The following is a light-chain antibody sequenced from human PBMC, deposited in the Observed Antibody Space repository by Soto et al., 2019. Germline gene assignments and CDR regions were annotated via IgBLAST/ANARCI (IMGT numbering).Light chain of an antibody. CDR2: DAS. V-gene: IGKV3-11*01. CDR1: QSVSSY. CDR3: QQRSNWPWT. J-gene: IGKJ1*01. Sequence: EIVLTQSPATLSLSPGERSTVSCWASQSVSSYLAWYQHKPGQAPRLLIYDASNRATGIPARFSGSGSGTDFTLTISSLEPEDFAVYYCQQRSNWPWTFGQGTKVDIK.